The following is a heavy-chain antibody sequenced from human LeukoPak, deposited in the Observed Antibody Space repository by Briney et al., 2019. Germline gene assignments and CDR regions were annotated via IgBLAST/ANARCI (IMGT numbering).Heavy chain of an antibody. CDR3: ARQIMVRGVPHDAFDI. CDR1: GYTFTSYD. V-gene: IGHV1-8*01. J-gene: IGHJ3*02. D-gene: IGHD3-10*01. Sequence: ASVKVSCKASGYTFTSYDINWVRQATGQGLEWMGWMNPNSGNTGYAQKFQGRVTMTRNTSISTAYMELSSLRSEDTAVYSCARQIMVRGVPHDAFDIWGQGTMVTVSS. CDR2: MNPNSGNT.